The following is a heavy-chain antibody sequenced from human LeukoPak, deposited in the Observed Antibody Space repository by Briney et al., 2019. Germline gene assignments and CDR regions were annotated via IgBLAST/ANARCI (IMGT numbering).Heavy chain of an antibody. V-gene: IGHV1-2*06. CDR1: GYTFTGNY. CDR2: INPNSGGT. CDR3: GTAMVRGPVTH. D-gene: IGHD3-10*01. Sequence: ASVKVSCKASGYTFTGNYMHWVRQAPGQGLEWMGRINPNSGGTNYAQKFQGRVTITRDTSISTAYMELSRLRSDDTAVYYCGTAMVRGPVTHWGQGTLVTVSS. J-gene: IGHJ4*02.